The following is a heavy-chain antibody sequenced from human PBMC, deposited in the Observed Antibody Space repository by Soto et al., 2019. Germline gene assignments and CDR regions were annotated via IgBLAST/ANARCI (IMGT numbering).Heavy chain of an antibody. CDR2: VSSDGSNE. Sequence: QVQLVESGGGVVPPGTSLRLSCTASGFSFTSYAVHWVRQAPGKGLEWVAVVSSDGSNENYADSVKGRFTVSRDNSKNTLYLQMSSLRPDDTAVFYCARDSGRRLGMPTIPYTPFDSWGQGTLVTVSS. V-gene: IGHV3-30-3*01. CDR1: GFSFTSYA. D-gene: IGHD7-27*01. CDR3: ARDSGRRLGMPTIPYTPFDS. J-gene: IGHJ4*02.